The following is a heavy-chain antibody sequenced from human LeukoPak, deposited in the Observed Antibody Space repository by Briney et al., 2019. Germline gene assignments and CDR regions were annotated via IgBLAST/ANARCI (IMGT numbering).Heavy chain of an antibody. V-gene: IGHV4-59*01. D-gene: IGHD3-3*01. CDR2: IYYSGST. J-gene: IGHJ4*02. CDR3: ARADITIFGVVIHYYFDY. Sequence: SETLSLTCTVSGGSISSYYWSWIRQPPGKGLEWIGYIYYSGSTNYNPSLTSRVTISVDTSKNQFSLKLSSVTAADTAVYYCARADITIFGVVIHYYFDYWGQGTLVTVSS. CDR1: GGSISSYY.